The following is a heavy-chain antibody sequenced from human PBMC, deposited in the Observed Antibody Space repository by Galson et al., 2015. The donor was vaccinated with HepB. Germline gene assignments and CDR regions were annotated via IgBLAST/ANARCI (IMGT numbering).Heavy chain of an antibody. V-gene: IGHV1-18*04. D-gene: IGHD6-13*01. CDR1: GYTFTSYG. CDR3: AREGVYSSSWYGEVSDP. CDR2: ISAYNGNT. J-gene: IGHJ5*02. Sequence: SVKVSCKASGYTFTSYGISWVRQAPGQGLEWMGWISAYNGNTNYAQKLQGRVTMTTDTSTSTAYMELRSLRSDDTAVYYCAREGVYSSSWYGEVSDPWGQGTLVTVSS.